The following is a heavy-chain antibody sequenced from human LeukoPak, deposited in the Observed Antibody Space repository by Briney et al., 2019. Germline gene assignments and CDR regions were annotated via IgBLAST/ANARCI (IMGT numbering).Heavy chain of an antibody. CDR2: ITSSSTYT. CDR3: VRDAAFDI. J-gene: IGHJ3*02. V-gene: IGHV3-11*05. CDR1: GIRFSDYY. Sequence: GGSLRLSCVVSGIRFSDYYMNWVRQAPGKGLEWVSYITSSSTYTDYADSVKGRFTISRDNAKSALYLQMNSLRLEDTAVYYSVRDAAFDIWGQGTMVAVSS.